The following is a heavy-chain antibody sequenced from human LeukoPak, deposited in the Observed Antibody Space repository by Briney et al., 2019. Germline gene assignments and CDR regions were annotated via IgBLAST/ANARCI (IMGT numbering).Heavy chain of an antibody. Sequence: ETLSLTCTVSGVSISSSNSYWGWIRQPPGKGLEWVASISEGENGKYYVDSVKGRFTISRDNGKSSLYLQINNLRAEDTAVYFCARDFTGWELPNRFDPWGQGTLVTVSS. CDR2: ISEGENGK. J-gene: IGHJ5*02. D-gene: IGHD1-26*01. CDR3: ARDFTGWELPNRFDP. V-gene: IGHV3-7*01. CDR1: GVSISSSNSY.